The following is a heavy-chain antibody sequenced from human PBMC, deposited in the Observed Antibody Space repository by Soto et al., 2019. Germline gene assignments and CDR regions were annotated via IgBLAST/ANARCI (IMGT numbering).Heavy chain of an antibody. J-gene: IGHJ4*02. D-gene: IGHD6-13*01. CDR2: ISGSGDRT. CDR1: GFTFITYG. CDR3: TKPIDSSSWSNDY. Sequence: EVQLLESGGGLVQPGGSLRLSCAASGFTFITYGMNWVRQAPENGLEWVSGISGSGDRTYYADSVKGRFTISRDNSINTLYLQMDSLRAEDTAVYYCTKPIDSSSWSNDYWGQGTRVSVSS. V-gene: IGHV3-23*01.